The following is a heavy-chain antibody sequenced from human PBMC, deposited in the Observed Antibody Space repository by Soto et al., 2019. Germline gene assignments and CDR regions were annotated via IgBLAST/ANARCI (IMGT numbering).Heavy chain of an antibody. CDR3: AKDPRVVLAGLFYYRDLMDV. D-gene: IGHD2-2*01. Sequence: PGGSLRLPCAASGFTFSSYAMSWVRQPPGKGLEWVSAISGSGGSTYYADSVKGRFTISRDNSKNTLYLQMNSLRAEDTAVYYCAKDPRVVLAGLFYYRDLMDVRGRGTTDSGSA. CDR1: GFTFSSYA. V-gene: IGHV3-23*01. CDR2: ISGSGGST. J-gene: IGHJ6*01.